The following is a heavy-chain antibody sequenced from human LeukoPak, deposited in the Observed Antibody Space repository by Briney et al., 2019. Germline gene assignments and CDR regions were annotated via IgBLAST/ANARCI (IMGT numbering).Heavy chain of an antibody. CDR2: INPNSGGT. V-gene: IGHV1-2*02. J-gene: IGHJ5*02. Sequence: ASVKVFCKASGYTFTGYYMHWVRQAPGQGLEWMGWINPNSGGTNYAQKFQGRVTMTRDTSISTAYMELSRLRSDDTAVYYCARDYVPHYSGSYFGWFDPWGQGTLVTVSS. CDR1: GYTFTGYY. D-gene: IGHD1-26*01. CDR3: ARDYVPHYSGSYFGWFDP.